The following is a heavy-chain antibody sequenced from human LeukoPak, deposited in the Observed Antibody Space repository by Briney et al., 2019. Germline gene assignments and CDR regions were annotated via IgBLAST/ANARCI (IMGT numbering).Heavy chain of an antibody. D-gene: IGHD1-1*01. Sequence: ASVKVSCKASGYTFTGYYMHWVRQAPGQGLEWMGWINPNSGGTNYAQKFQGRVTMTRDTSISTAYMELSRLRSDDTAVYCCAREGVDWNHSVYYFDYWGQGTLVTVSS. CDR2: INPNSGGT. CDR1: GYTFTGYY. J-gene: IGHJ4*02. V-gene: IGHV1-2*02. CDR3: AREGVDWNHSVYYFDY.